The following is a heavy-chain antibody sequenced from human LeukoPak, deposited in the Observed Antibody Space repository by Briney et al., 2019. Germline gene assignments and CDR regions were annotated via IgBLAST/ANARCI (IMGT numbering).Heavy chain of an antibody. J-gene: IGHJ4*02. CDR3: ARGPDTVTFDY. CDR1: GQTLSGDNAA. Sequence: SQTLSLTCALSGQTLSGDNAAWDWVRQSPWRGIEWLGRTYYRSEWFPDYAVSVRGRININADTSKNQFSLQLKSVTPEDTAVYYCARGPDTVTFDYWGQGTLVTVSS. V-gene: IGHV6-1*01. CDR2: TYYRSEWFP. D-gene: IGHD4-17*01.